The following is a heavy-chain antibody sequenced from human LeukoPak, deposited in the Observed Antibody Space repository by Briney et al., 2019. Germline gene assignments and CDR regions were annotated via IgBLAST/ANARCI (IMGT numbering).Heavy chain of an antibody. Sequence: PSETLSLTCTVSGVSISSYYWNWIRQPPEKGLEWIGYIYYSGSTNYNPSLKSRVTISVDTSKNQFSLKLSSVTAADTAVYYCARTGYSSSWYLRDYWFDPWGQGTLVTVSS. D-gene: IGHD6-13*01. CDR3: ARTGYSSSWYLRDYWFDP. CDR2: IYYSGST. J-gene: IGHJ5*02. V-gene: IGHV4-59*08. CDR1: GVSISSYY.